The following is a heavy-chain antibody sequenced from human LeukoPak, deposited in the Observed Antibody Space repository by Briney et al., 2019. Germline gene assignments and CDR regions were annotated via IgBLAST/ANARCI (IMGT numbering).Heavy chain of an antibody. CDR2: IYHSGST. D-gene: IGHD6-13*01. J-gene: IGHJ1*01. CDR1: GGSISSGGYS. Sequence: SETLSLTCAVSGGSISSGGYSWSWIRQPPGKGLEWIGYIYHSGSTYYNPSLKSRVTISVDRSKNQFSLRLNSVTAADTAIYYCARDRSSGWSGGGLQHWGLGTLVTVSS. V-gene: IGHV4-30-2*01. CDR3: ARDRSSGWSGGGLQH.